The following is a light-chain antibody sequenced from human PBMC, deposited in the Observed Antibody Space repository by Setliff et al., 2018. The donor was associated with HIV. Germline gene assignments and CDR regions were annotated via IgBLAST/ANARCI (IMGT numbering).Light chain of an antibody. V-gene: IGLV2-23*02. CDR3: CSYAGSSTYV. J-gene: IGLJ1*01. CDR1: SSDVGNYNL. CDR2: EVS. Sequence: QSVLTQPASVSGSPGQSITISCTGTSSDVGNYNLVSWYQQHPGKAPKLMIYEVSKRPSGVSNRFSGSKSGNTASLTISGLQAEDEADYYCCSYAGSSTYVFGTGTKVPS.